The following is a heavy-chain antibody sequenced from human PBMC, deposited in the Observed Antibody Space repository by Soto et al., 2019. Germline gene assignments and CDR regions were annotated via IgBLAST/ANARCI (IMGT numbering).Heavy chain of an antibody. D-gene: IGHD3-3*01. CDR3: ARGGYEFWSGFQDY. Sequence: ASVKVSCKASREAFTSKYMYWVRQAPGQGLEWMGIINPSGGNTGYAQKFQGRVTMTRDTSINTAYMELSSLRSEDTAVYYCARGGYEFWSGFQDYWGQGTLVTVSS. CDR2: INPSGGNT. J-gene: IGHJ4*02. V-gene: IGHV1-46*01. CDR1: REAFTSKY.